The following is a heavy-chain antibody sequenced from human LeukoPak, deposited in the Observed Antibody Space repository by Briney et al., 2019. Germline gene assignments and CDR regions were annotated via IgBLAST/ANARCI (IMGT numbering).Heavy chain of an antibody. D-gene: IGHD6-19*01. Sequence: GGSLRLSCAASEFTFSSYGMHWVHQAPGKGLEWVAVIWYDGSNKHYADSVKGRFTISRDDSKNTLYLQMNSLRAEDTAVYYCARDKEVYSSGWIFDYWGQGTLVTVSS. CDR3: ARDKEVYSSGWIFDY. J-gene: IGHJ4*02. V-gene: IGHV3-33*01. CDR2: IWYDGSNK. CDR1: EFTFSSYG.